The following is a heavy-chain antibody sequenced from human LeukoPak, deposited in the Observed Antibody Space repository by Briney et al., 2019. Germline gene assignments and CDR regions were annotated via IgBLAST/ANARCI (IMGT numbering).Heavy chain of an antibody. J-gene: IGHJ4*02. CDR3: AKPYYGDYWEGYFDY. Sequence: PGGSLRLSCAGSGFTLSSYAMSWVRQAPGKGLEWVSAISSGGGRTYYADSVKGRFTISRDNSKSTLFLQMNSLRAEDTAVYYCAKPYYGDYWEGYFDYWGQGTLVTVSS. V-gene: IGHV3-23*01. CDR1: GFTLSSYA. D-gene: IGHD4-17*01. CDR2: ISSGGGRT.